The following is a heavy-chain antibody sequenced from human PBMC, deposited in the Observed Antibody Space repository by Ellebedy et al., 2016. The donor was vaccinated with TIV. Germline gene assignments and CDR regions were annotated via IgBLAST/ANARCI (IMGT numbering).Heavy chain of an antibody. Sequence: PGGSLRLSCAASGFAVTSNYMNWVRQAPGKGLEWLSIVYAVGDTYYADSVKARFTISRDTSKNMVYLQMTPLKAENTAVYYCARAPDLDTPVVDWGQGTLVTVSS. CDR2: VYAVGDT. J-gene: IGHJ4*02. D-gene: IGHD5-18*01. CDR3: ARAPDLDTPVVD. CDR1: GFAVTSNY. V-gene: IGHV3-66*01.